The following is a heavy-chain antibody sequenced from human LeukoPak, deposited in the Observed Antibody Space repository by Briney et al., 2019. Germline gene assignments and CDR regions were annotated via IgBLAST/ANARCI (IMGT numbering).Heavy chain of an antibody. Sequence: PGGSLRLSCAASGFTFSSYWMSWVRQAPGKGLEWVANIKQDGSEKYYVDSVKGRFTISRDNAKNSLYLQMNSLRAEDTAVYYCARGYSNYGYAFEIWGQGTMVTVSS. V-gene: IGHV3-7*01. CDR1: GFTFSSYW. CDR3: ARGYSNYGYAFEI. D-gene: IGHD4-11*01. CDR2: IKQDGSEK. J-gene: IGHJ3*02.